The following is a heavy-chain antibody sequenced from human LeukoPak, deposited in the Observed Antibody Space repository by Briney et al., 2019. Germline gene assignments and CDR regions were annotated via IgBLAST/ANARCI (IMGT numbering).Heavy chain of an antibody. Sequence: PSETLSLTCTVSGGSISSNYWSWIRQPPGKGLEWIGEINHSGSTNYNPSLKSRVTISVDTSKNQFSLKLSSVTAADTAVYYCARFLPRYGKGLDYWGQGTLVTVSS. D-gene: IGHD4-17*01. V-gene: IGHV4-34*01. CDR2: INHSGST. CDR3: ARFLPRYGKGLDY. J-gene: IGHJ4*02. CDR1: GGSISSNY.